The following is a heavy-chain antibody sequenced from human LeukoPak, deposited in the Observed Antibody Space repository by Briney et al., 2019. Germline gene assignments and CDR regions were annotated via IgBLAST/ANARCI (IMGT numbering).Heavy chain of an antibody. CDR1: GGSISSGSYY. CDR3: ARGGASHAMWEFYYGDQDYFDY. Sequence: SSETLSLTCTVSGGSISSGSYYWSWIRQPAGKGLEWIGRIYTSGSTNYNPSLKSRVTISVDTSKNQFSLKLSSVTAADTAVYYCARGGASHAMWEFYYGDQDYFDYWGQGTLVTVSS. D-gene: IGHD3-10*01. V-gene: IGHV4-61*02. J-gene: IGHJ4*02. CDR2: IYTSGST.